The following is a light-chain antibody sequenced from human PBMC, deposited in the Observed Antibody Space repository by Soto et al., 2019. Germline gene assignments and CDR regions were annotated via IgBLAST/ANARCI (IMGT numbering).Light chain of an antibody. J-gene: IGLJ3*02. V-gene: IGLV6-57*03. CDR2: EDN. CDR1: SGSIASNY. CDR3: QSYDNSNHGV. Sequence: NFMLTQPHSVSESPGKTVTISCTRSSGSIASNYVQWYQQRPGSAPTTVIYEDNQRPSGVPDRFSGSIDSSSNSASLTISGLKTEDEADYYCQSYDNSNHGVFGGGTKLTVL.